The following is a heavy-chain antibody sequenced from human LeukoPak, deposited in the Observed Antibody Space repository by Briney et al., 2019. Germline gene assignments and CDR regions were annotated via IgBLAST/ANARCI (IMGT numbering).Heavy chain of an antibody. CDR1: GGSISSSNW. V-gene: IGHV4-4*02. CDR2: IYHSGST. J-gene: IGHJ6*04. Sequence: SGTLSLTCAVSGGSISSSNWWSWVRQPPGKGLEWIGEIYHSGSTNYNPSLKSRVTISVDKSKNQFSLKLSSVTAADTAVYYCAGGGTAMVYYYYGMDVWGKGTTVTVSS. D-gene: IGHD5-18*01. CDR3: AGGGTAMVYYYYGMDV.